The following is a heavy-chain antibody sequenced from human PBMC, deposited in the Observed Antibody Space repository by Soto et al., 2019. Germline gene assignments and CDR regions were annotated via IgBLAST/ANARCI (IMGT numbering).Heavy chain of an antibody. D-gene: IGHD6-25*01. V-gene: IGHV3-15*07. CDR1: GFTFSNAW. CDR2: IKSKTDDGTT. Sequence: GGSLRLSCAASGFTFSNAWMNWVRQAPGKGLEWVGRIKSKTDDGTTDYAAPVKGRFTISRDDSKNTLYLQMNSLKTEDTAVYFCSTAENSDYIPLEGVYAFDIWGQGTMVTVSS. CDR3: STAENSDYIPLEGVYAFDI. J-gene: IGHJ3*02.